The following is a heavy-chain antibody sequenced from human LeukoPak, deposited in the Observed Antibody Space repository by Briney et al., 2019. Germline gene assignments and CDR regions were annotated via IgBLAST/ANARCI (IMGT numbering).Heavy chain of an antibody. J-gene: IGHJ3*02. CDR2: IYPGDSDT. V-gene: IGHV5-51*01. CDR1: GYSFTSYW. D-gene: IGHD2-15*01. CDR3: ARRYCSGGSCYFWAFDI. Sequence: GESLKISCKGSGYSFTSYWIGWVRQMPGKGLEWMGIIYPGDSDTRYSPSFQGQVTISADKSVSTAYLQWSGLKASDTAMYYCARRYCSGGSCYFWAFDIWGQGTMVTVSS.